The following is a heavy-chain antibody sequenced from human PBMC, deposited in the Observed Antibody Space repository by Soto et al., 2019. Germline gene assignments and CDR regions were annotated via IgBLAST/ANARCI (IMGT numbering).Heavy chain of an antibody. Sequence: EEQLLESGGALVQPGGSLRLSCAASAFTFSSDTMSWVRQAPGKGLEWVSGISGNGGTTFYADSVKGRFTISRDNSKNTLYLQINSLRADDTVVYYCVKHPSGGLGRAGDYWGQGNLVNVSS. V-gene: IGHV3-23*01. CDR1: AFTFSSDT. D-gene: IGHD3-16*01. CDR3: VKHPSGGLGRAGDY. CDR2: ISGNGGTT. J-gene: IGHJ4*02.